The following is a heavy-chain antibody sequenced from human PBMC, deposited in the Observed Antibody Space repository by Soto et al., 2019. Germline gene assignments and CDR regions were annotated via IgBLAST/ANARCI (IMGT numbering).Heavy chain of an antibody. Sequence: EVQVLESGGGLVQPGGSLRLSCAASGFTFSNFGMNWVRQAPGKGLEWVSGVRSDGDTTYNAESVKGRFTVSRDTSRNRVYLQMNSLRGEDTAIYYCAKGKGVGATPDGANCWGQGTLVTVSS. D-gene: IGHD1-26*01. CDR2: VRSDGDTT. CDR1: GFTFSNFG. CDR3: AKGKGVGATPDGANC. J-gene: IGHJ4*02. V-gene: IGHV3-23*01.